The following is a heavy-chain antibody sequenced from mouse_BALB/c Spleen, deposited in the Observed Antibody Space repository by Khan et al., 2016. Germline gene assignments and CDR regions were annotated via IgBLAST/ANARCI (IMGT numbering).Heavy chain of an antibody. D-gene: IGHD2-12*01. J-gene: IGHJ3*01. CDR1: GFSLTGYG. V-gene: IGHV2-6-7*01. CDR3: SSDYDGFAY. CDR2: IWGDGRT. Sequence: QVRLQQSGPGLVAPSQSLSITCTVSGFSLTGYGVNWVRQPPGKGLEWLGKIWGDGRTDYNSALKSRVSISKDNSKSQVFLKMNSLQTDDTANYYGSSDYDGFAYWGQGTLVIVSA.